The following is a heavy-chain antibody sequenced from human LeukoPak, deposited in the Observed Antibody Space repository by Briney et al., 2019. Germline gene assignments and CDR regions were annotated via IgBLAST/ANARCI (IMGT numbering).Heavy chain of an antibody. J-gene: IGHJ4*02. D-gene: IGHD3-10*01. CDR2: ISGTGVTA. CDR3: AKDQRFGDLDDY. CDR1: GFIFNNYA. V-gene: IGHV3-23*01. Sequence: GGSLRLSCAASGFIFNNYAMSWVRQAPGKDLEWVSSISGTGVTAYYADSVKGRFAISRDNSKNTLYLQMSSLRAEDTALYYCAKDQRFGDLDDYRGQGTLVTVSS.